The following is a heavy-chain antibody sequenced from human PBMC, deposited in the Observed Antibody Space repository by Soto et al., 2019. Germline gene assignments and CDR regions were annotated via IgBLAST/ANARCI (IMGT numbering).Heavy chain of an antibody. V-gene: IGHV1-69*06. CDR3: ARERYDDDSSCYFYGYYFDY. D-gene: IGHD3-22*01. J-gene: IGHJ4*02. CDR1: GGTFSSYA. CDR2: IIPIFGTA. Sequence: QVQLVQSGAEVKKPGSSVKVSCKASGGTFSSYAISWMRQAPGQGLEWMGGIIPIFGTANYAQKLQGRVTITADKSTGTADMERSSLRSEDTAVYYCARERYDDDSSCYFYGYYFDYWGQGSLVTVSS.